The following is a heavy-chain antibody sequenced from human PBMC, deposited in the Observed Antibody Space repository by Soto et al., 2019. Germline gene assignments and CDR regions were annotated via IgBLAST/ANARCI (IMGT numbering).Heavy chain of an antibody. CDR2: IYYSGST. D-gene: IGHD4-17*01. CDR3: ARFSTVNNFDY. CDR1: GGSISSYY. J-gene: IGHJ4*02. V-gene: IGHV4-59*08. Sequence: ETLSLTCTVSGGSISSYYWSWIRQPPGKGLEWIGYIYYSGSTNYNPSLKSRVTISVDTSKNQFSLKLSSVTAADTAVYYCARFSTVNNFDYWGQGTLVTVSS.